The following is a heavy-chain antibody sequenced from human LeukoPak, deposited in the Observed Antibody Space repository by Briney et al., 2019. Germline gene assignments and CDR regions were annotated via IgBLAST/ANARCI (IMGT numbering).Heavy chain of an antibody. CDR2: ISSSSSYI. D-gene: IGHD4-17*01. J-gene: IGHJ4*02. CDR1: GFTFSDYY. V-gene: IGHV3-11*06. CDR3: ARDENDYGDLDY. Sequence: GGSLRLSCAASGFTFSDYYMSWIRQAPGKGLEWVSYISSSSSYIYYADSVKGRFTISRDNAKNSLYLQMNSLRAEDTAVYYCARDENDYGDLDYWGQGTLVTVSS.